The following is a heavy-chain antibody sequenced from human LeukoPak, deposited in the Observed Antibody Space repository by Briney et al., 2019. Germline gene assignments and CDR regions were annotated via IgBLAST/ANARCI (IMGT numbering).Heavy chain of an antibody. D-gene: IGHD3-9*01. CDR2: VNPNSGDT. CDR3: ARKQRLTGAKKIAFDI. Sequence: ASVKVSCKASGFTFTDYFLHWLRQAPGQGLEWLGWVNPNSGDTDYAQKFQGGVTMTRDTSITTAYMELSRLTSDDTAVYYCARKQRLTGAKKIAFDIWGQGTMVTVSS. J-gene: IGHJ3*02. V-gene: IGHV1-2*02. CDR1: GFTFTDYF.